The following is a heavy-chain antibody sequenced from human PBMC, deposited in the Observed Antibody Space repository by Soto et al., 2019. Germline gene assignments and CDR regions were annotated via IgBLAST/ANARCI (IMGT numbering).Heavy chain of an antibody. Sequence: PGGSLRLSCAASGFTFSSYWMHWVRQAPGKGLVWVSRINSDGSSTSYADSVKGRFTISRDNAKNTLYLQMNSLRSEDTAVYYCASDNTLDYDFWSGPRGYYGMDVWGQGTTVTVSS. J-gene: IGHJ6*02. D-gene: IGHD3-3*01. V-gene: IGHV3-74*01. CDR1: GFTFSSYW. CDR3: ASDNTLDYDFWSGPRGYYGMDV. CDR2: INSDGSST.